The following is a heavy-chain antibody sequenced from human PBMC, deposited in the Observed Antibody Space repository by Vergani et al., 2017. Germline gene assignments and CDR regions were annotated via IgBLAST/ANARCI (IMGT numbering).Heavy chain of an antibody. Sequence: QVQLVQSGAEVKKPGASVKVSCKASGYTFTSYAMHWVRQAPGQRLEWMGWINAGNGNTKYSQKFQGRVTITADKSTSTAYMELSSLRSEDTAVYYCARDRLMMGEPDAFDIWGQGTMVTVSS. D-gene: IGHD1-26*01. CDR3: ARDRLMMGEPDAFDI. CDR1: GYTFTSYA. CDR2: INAGNGNT. J-gene: IGHJ3*02. V-gene: IGHV1-3*01.